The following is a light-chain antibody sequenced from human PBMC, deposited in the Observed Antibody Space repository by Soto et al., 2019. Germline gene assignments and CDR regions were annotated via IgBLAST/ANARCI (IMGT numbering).Light chain of an antibody. V-gene: IGLV1-44*01. CDR1: SSNIGSYT. CDR3: AAWDDSLDGPV. Sequence: QSVLTQSPSASGTPGQRVTISCSGSSSNIGSYTVNWYQHLPGTAPKLLMYSNNQRPSGVPDRFSGSKSGTSASLAISGLQSEDEADYYCAAWDDSLDGPVFGGGTKLTVL. J-gene: IGLJ3*02. CDR2: SNN.